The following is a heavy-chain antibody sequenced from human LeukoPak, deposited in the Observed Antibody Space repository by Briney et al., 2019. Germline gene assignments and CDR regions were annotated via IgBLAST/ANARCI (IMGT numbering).Heavy chain of an antibody. J-gene: IGHJ6*02. CDR3: ARPSRQVGPYYGMDV. CDR1: GGSISSYY. V-gene: IGHV4-59*08. CDR2: IYHSGNT. Sequence: SETLSLTCTVSGGSISSYYWRWIRQPPGKGLEWIGDIYHSGNTNYNPSLKSRVTMSVDTSKDQFSLKLTSVTAADTAVYYCARPSRQVGPYYGMDVWGQGTTVTVSS. D-gene: IGHD1-26*01.